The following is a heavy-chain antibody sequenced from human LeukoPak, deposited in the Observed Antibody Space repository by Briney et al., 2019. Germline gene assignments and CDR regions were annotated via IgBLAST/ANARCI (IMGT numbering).Heavy chain of an antibody. CDR2: INTDESKI. Sequence: GGSLRLSCAASGFTFSSHWMHWVRQTPGKGLVWVSRINTDESKINHADSVKGRFTISRDNAKNMLYLQMNSLRAEDTAVYYCARGGLFKYFFDYWGQGTPVTVSS. CDR3: ARGGLFKYFFDY. CDR1: GFTFSSHW. D-gene: IGHD2-15*01. V-gene: IGHV3-74*01. J-gene: IGHJ4*02.